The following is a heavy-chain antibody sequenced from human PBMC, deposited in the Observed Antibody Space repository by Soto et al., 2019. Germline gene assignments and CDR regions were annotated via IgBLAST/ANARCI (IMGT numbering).Heavy chain of an antibody. Sequence: QVQLQQWGAGLLKPSETLSLTCAVYGGSFSGYYWSWIRQPPGKGLEWIGEINHSGSTNYNPSLRSRVTRSVDTSKNQFSLKLSSVTAADTAVYYCARSLRYFDWLFINWFDPWGQGTLVTVSS. V-gene: IGHV4-34*01. CDR2: INHSGST. J-gene: IGHJ5*02. CDR3: ARSLRYFDWLFINWFDP. CDR1: GGSFSGYY. D-gene: IGHD3-9*01.